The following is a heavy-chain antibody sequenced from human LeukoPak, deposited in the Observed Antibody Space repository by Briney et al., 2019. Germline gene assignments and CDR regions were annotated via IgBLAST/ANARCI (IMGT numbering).Heavy chain of an antibody. D-gene: IGHD2-2*01. V-gene: IGHV1-69*01. J-gene: IGHJ6*03. CDR2: IIPIFGTA. Sequence: ASVKVSCKASGYTFTSSAISWVRQAPGQGLEWMGGIIPIFGTANYAQKFQGRVTITADESTSTAYMELSSLRSEDTAVYYCARAVVVVPAAHYYYYMDVWGKGTTVTISS. CDR3: ARAVVVVPAAHYYYYMDV. CDR1: GYTFTSSA.